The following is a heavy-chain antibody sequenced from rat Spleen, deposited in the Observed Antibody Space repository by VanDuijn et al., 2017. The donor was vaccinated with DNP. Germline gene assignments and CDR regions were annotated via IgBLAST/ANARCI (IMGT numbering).Heavy chain of an antibody. V-gene: IGHV5-25*01. J-gene: IGHJ2*01. Sequence: EVQLVESGGGLVQPGRSLKLSCAASGFTFSNYYMAWVRQAPKKGLEWVATISTSGSRTYYPDSVKGRFTISRDNAKSSLYLQMNSLKSEDTATYYCARQAFGFDYWGQGVMVTVSS. CDR1: GFTFSNYY. CDR3: ARQAFGFDY. CDR2: ISTSGSRT. D-gene: IGHD4-3*01.